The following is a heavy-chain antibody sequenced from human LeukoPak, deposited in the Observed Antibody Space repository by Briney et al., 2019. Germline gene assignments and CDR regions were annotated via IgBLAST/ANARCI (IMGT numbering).Heavy chain of an antibody. Sequence: GRSLRLSCAASGFTFSSYGMHWVRQAPGKGLEWVAVIWYDGSNKYYADSVKGRFTISRDNSKNTLYLQMNSLRAEDTAVYYCARECSSTSCYNWGQGTLVTVSS. CDR3: ARECSSTSCYN. D-gene: IGHD2-2*01. CDR1: GFTFSSYG. V-gene: IGHV3-33*01. J-gene: IGHJ4*02. CDR2: IWYDGSNK.